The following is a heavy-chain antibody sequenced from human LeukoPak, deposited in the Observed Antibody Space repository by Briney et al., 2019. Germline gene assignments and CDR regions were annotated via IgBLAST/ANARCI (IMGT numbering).Heavy chain of an antibody. J-gene: IGHJ6*03. Sequence: PGGSLRLSCAASGFTFSSYGMHWVRQAPGKGLEWVAFIRYDGSNKYYADSVKGRFTISRDNSKNTLYLQMNSLRAEDTAVYYCARVSPFRQQWLVSPNYYYYMDVWGKGTTVTVS. CDR3: ARVSPFRQQWLVSPNYYYYMDV. V-gene: IGHV3-30*02. D-gene: IGHD6-19*01. CDR1: GFTFSSYG. CDR2: IRYDGSNK.